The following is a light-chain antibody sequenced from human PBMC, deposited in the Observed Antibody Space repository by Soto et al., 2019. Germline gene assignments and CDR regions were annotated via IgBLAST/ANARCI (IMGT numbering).Light chain of an antibody. J-gene: IGKJ3*01. CDR1: QGISSY. CDR3: QQLNSYPLT. Sequence: DIQLTQSPSFLSASVGDRVTITCRASQGISSYLAWYQHKPGKATKLLIYAASTLQSGVPSRFSGSGSGTEFTLTISILQPEDFATYSCQQLNSYPLTFGPGTKVDIK. V-gene: IGKV1-9*01. CDR2: AAS.